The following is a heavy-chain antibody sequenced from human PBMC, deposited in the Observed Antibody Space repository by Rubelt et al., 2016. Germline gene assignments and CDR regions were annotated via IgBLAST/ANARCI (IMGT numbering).Heavy chain of an antibody. V-gene: IGHV4-4*02. D-gene: IGHD6-19*01. CDR2: IYHSGST. CDR3: AREGQWLGQSDAFDI. Sequence: GLEWIGEIYHSGSTNYNPSLKSRVTISVDKSKNQFSLKLSSVTAADTAVYYCAREGQWLGQSDAFDIWGQGTMVTVSS. J-gene: IGHJ3*02.